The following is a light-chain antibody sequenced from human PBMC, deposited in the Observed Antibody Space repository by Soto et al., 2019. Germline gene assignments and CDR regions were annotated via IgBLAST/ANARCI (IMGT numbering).Light chain of an antibody. CDR2: GAS. CDR1: QSVSSNY. Sequence: EIVLTQSPGTLSLSPGERATLSCRASQSVSSNYFAWYQRKPGQAPRLLISGASSRATDIPNRFSGSGSGTEFTLTITRLQPEDFAVYYCQQYSSSHPTFGQGTNVEI. CDR3: QQYSSSHPT. J-gene: IGKJ1*01. V-gene: IGKV3-20*01.